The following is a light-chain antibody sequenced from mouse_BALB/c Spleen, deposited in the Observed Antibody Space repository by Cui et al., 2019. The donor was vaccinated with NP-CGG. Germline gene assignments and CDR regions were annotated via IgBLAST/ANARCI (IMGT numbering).Light chain of an antibody. CDR2: GTN. J-gene: IGLJ1*01. CDR3: ALWYSNHWV. Sequence: VVTQASALTTSPGETVTLTCRSSTGAVTTNNFANWVQEKPDHLFTGLIGGTNNRAPGVPARFSGSLIGDKAALTITGAQTEDEAIYFCALWYSNHWVFGGGTKLTVL. V-gene: IGLV1*01. CDR1: TGAVTTNNF.